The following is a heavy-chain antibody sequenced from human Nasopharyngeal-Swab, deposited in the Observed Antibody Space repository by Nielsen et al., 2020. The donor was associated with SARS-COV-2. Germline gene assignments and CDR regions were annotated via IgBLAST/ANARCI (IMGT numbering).Heavy chain of an antibody. CDR3: ARDPPATWYGMDV. J-gene: IGHJ6*02. CDR1: GFTFSSYG. Sequence: GGSLRLSCAVSGFTFSSYGMHWVRQAPGKGLEWVAVIWYDGSNKYYADSVKGRFTISRDNSKNTLYLQMNSLRAEDTAVYYCARDPPATWYGMDVWGQGTTVTVSS. V-gene: IGHV3-33*01. CDR2: IWYDGSNK.